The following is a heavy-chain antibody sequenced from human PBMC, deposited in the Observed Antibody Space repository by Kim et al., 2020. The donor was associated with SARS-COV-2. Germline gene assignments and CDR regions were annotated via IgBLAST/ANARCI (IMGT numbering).Heavy chain of an antibody. CDR1: GGSVSSGSYY. CDR3: ARDRYYDSSGYYLYWYFDL. J-gene: IGHJ2*01. V-gene: IGHV4-61*01. Sequence: SETLSLTCTVSGGSVSSGSYYWSWIRQPPGKGLEWIGYIYYTGSANYNPSLKTRVTISVDTSKNQFSLRLSSVTAADTAVYYCARDRYYDSSGYYLYWYFDLWGRGTLVTVSS. CDR2: IYYTGSA. D-gene: IGHD3-22*01.